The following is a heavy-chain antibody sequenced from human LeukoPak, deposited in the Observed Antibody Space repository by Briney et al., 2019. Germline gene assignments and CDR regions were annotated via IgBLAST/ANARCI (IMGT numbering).Heavy chain of an antibody. CDR2: INTDGSDR. Sequence: GGSLRLSCAASGFTFSNYWMNWVRQAPGKGLAWVSRINTDGSDRGYADSVKGRFTISRDNAKNTLFLEMDSLRGEDTATYYCARGMDDIDYWGQGILITVSS. D-gene: IGHD3-9*01. CDR1: GFTFSNYW. J-gene: IGHJ4*02. V-gene: IGHV3-74*01. CDR3: ARGMDDIDY.